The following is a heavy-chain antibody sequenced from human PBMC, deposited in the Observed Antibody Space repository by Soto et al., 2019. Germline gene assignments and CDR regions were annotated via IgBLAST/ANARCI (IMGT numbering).Heavy chain of an antibody. Sequence: QVHLVQSGAEVKKPGASVKVSCKASGYIFSSHGISWVRQAPGRGLEWMAWISAYNGDRNYAETLQGRVTVTTDTSTNTAYMELRSLRSDDTAVDYCAREAFDADYIDFWGQGSLVTVSS. V-gene: IGHV1-18*01. CDR3: AREAFDADYIDF. D-gene: IGHD3-10*01. J-gene: IGHJ4*02. CDR2: ISAYNGDR. CDR1: GYIFSSHG.